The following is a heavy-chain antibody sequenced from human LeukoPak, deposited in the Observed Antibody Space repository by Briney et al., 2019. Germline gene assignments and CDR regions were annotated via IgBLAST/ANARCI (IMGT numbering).Heavy chain of an antibody. D-gene: IGHD3-10*01. Sequence: SGTLSLTCAVSGGSISSSNWWSCVRQPPGKGLEWIGEIYHSGSTNYNPSLKSRVTISVDKSKNQFSLKLSSVTAADTAVYYCASYGSGSGSNYYYYYGMDVWGQGTTVTVSS. J-gene: IGHJ6*02. V-gene: IGHV4-4*02. CDR2: IYHSGST. CDR1: GGSISSSNW. CDR3: ASYGSGSGSNYYYYYGMDV.